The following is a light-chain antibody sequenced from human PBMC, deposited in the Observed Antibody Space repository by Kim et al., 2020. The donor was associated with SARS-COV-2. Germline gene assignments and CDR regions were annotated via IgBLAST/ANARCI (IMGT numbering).Light chain of an antibody. CDR3: SSYRSTTTWV. J-gene: IGLJ3*02. Sequence: QSALTQPASVSGSPGQSITLFCTGTSSDIGDYNYVSWYQQHPGTAPKLMISGVSKRPSGFSNRFSGSKSGNTASLTISGLQAEDEADYYCSSYRSTTTWVFGGGTQLTVL. V-gene: IGLV2-14*01. CDR2: GVS. CDR1: SSDIGDYNY.